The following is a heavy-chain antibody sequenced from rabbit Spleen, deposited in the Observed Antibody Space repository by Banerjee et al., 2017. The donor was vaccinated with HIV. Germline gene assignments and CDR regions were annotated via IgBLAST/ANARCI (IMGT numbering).Heavy chain of an antibody. Sequence: QSLAESGGDLVKPGASLTLTCTASGFSFRSNYYMCWVRQAPGKGLEWIGYIDPIFHVTTYASWVNGRFSISRENTQNTVSLQMNSLTAADTATYFCVREVAARFNLWGQGTLVTVS. V-gene: IGHV1S40*01. D-gene: IGHD4-1*01. CDR2: IDPIFHVTT. CDR1: GFSFRSNYY. CDR3: VREVAARFNL. J-gene: IGHJ4*01.